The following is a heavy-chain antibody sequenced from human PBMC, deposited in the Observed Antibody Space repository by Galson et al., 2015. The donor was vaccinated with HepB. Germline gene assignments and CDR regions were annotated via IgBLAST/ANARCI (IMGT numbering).Heavy chain of an antibody. J-gene: IGHJ4*02. CDR3: ARDAAAAAALEYFDY. V-gene: IGHV3-33*01. Sequence: SLRLSCAASGFTFSSYGMHWVRQAPGKGLEWVAVIWYDGSNKYYADSVKGRFTISRDNSKNTLYLQMNSLRAEDTAVYYCARDAAAAAALEYFDYWGQGTLVTVSS. CDR1: GFTFSSYG. CDR2: IWYDGSNK. D-gene: IGHD6-13*01.